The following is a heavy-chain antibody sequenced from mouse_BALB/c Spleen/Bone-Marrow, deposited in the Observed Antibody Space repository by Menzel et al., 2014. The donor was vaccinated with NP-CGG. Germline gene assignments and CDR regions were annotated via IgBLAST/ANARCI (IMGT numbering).Heavy chain of an antibody. CDR1: GKPFPNYW. Sequence: VQLQQPGTVLARPGAAGRMSAKAPGKPFPNYWMHWVEQRPGRVLDGLGTIYPGNSDTTYNQKFKGKAKRTAVTSTSTAYMDLSSLTNEDSAVYYCTTLARTNFDYWGQGTTLTVSS. CDR3: TTLARTNFDY. V-gene: IGHV1-5*01. J-gene: IGHJ2*01. D-gene: IGHD3-1*01. CDR2: IYPGNSDT.